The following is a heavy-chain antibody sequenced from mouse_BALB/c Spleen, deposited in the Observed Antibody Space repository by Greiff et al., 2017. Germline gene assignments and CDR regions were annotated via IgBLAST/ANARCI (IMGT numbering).Heavy chain of an antibody. Sequence: QVHVKQSGAELVRPGASVKLSCKALGYTFTDYEMHWVKQTPVHGLEWIGAIHPGSGGTAYNQKFKGKATLTADKSSSTAYMELSSLTSEDSAVYYCTRGYYGPYWYFDVWGAGTTVTVSS. V-gene: IGHV1-15*01. CDR2: IHPGSGGT. CDR3: TRGYYGPYWYFDV. J-gene: IGHJ1*01. CDR1: GYTFTDYE. D-gene: IGHD1-2*01.